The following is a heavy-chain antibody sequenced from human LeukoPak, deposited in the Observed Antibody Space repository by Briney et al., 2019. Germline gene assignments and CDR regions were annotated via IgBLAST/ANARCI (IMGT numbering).Heavy chain of an antibody. J-gene: IGHJ4*02. CDR2: IIPILGTA. CDR3: ARAYSSGWYIGYFDY. V-gene: IGHV1-69*05. Sequence: ASVKVSCKASGGTFISYAISWVRQAPGQGLEWMGGIIPILGTANYAQKFQGRVTITTDESTSTAYMELSSLRSEDTAVYYCARAYSSGWYIGYFDYWGQGTLVTVSS. CDR1: GGTFISYA. D-gene: IGHD6-19*01.